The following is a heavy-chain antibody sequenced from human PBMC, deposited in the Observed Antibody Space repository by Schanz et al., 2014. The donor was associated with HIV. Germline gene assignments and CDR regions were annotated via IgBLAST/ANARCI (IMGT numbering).Heavy chain of an antibody. V-gene: IGHV1-2*01. CDR3: ARTSGWSNRAWWYFDL. J-gene: IGHJ2*01. Sequence: QLQLVQSGAGVKKPGASVKVSCKASAYTFTGYYMHWVRQAPGQGLEWIGWINPKSGDTNYAQKFQGRDSSSLDTSLSVFFMELSRLRSDDTAVYYCARTSGWSNRAWWYFDLWGRGTLVTVSS. D-gene: IGHD6-19*01. CDR2: INPKSGDT. CDR1: AYTFTGYY.